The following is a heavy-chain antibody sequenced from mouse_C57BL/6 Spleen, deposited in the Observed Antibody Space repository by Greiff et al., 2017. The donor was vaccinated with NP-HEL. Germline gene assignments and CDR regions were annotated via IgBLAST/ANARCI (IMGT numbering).Heavy chain of an antibody. CDR1: GFTFSSYG. Sequence: EVQVVESGGDLVKPGGSLKLSCAASGFTFSSYGMSWVRQTPDKRLEWVATISSGGSYTYYPDSVKGRFTISRDNAKNTLYLQMSSLKSEDTAMYYCARHPELGRVYFDVWGTGTTVTVSS. CDR2: ISSGGSYT. V-gene: IGHV5-6*01. D-gene: IGHD4-1*01. J-gene: IGHJ1*03. CDR3: ARHPELGRVYFDV.